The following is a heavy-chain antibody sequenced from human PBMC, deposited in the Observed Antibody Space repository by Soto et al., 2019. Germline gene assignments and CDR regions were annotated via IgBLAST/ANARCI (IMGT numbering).Heavy chain of an antibody. CDR1: GFTFSSHW. D-gene: IGHD3-3*01. CDR2: IKSDGSST. J-gene: IGHJ6*03. V-gene: IGHV3-74*01. CDR3: ASFVGGGGDYYYHFYMDV. Sequence: GGSLRLSCAASGFTFSSHWMHWVRQAPGKGLVWVSRIKSDGSSTSYADSLKGRFTISRDNAKNTLYLQMNSLRAEDTAVYYCASFVGGGGDYYYHFYMDVWGKGTTVTVSS.